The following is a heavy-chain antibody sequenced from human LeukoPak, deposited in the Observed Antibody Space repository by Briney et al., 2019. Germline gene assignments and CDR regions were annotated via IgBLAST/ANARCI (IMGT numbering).Heavy chain of an antibody. V-gene: IGHV3-7*03. CDR2: INHNGSEK. J-gene: IGHJ3*02. Sequence: GGSLRLSCAASGFTFSSYWLSWVRQAPGKGLEWVANINHNGSEKYYVDSVKGRFTISRDNAKNSLFLQMNSLRAEDTAVYYCARDLRSVSRYDVFDIWGLGTMVTVSS. CDR3: ARDLRSVSRYDVFDI. D-gene: IGHD3-3*01. CDR1: GFTFSSYW.